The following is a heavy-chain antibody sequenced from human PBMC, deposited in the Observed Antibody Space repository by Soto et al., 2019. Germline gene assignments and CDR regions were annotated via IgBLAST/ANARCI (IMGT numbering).Heavy chain of an antibody. Sequence: EVQVVESGGDLVQPGGSLRLSCAASGFTVSSDYMNWVRQAPGKGLEWVSVIYSDGGRYYADSVKGRFTISRDNSKNMVYLQMNSLRAEDPAVYYCAGGAGDRNGMIVWGQGTTVTVSS. V-gene: IGHV3-66*01. CDR3: AGGAGDRNGMIV. CDR1: GFTVSSDY. CDR2: IYSDGGR. D-gene: IGHD1-26*01. J-gene: IGHJ6*02.